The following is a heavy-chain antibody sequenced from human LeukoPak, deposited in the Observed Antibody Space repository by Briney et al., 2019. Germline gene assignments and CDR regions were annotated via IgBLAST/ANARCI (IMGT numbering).Heavy chain of an antibody. CDR3: AKGAYYYYMDV. D-gene: IGHD3-16*01. CDR2: ISSDGGST. Sequence: GGSLRLSCAASRFTFSSYSMYWVRQAPGKGLEYVSAISSDGGSTYYADSVKGRFTISRDNSKNTLYLQMGSLRAEDMAVYYCAKGAYYYYMDVWGKGTTVTVSS. J-gene: IGHJ6*03. V-gene: IGHV3-64*02. CDR1: RFTFSSYS.